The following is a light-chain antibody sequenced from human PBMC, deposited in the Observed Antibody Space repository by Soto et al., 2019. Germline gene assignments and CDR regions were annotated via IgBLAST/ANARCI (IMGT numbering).Light chain of an antibody. CDR1: QGIKND. V-gene: IGKV1-6*01. J-gene: IGKJ3*01. Sequence: QMTQSPSSLSASVGDRVTMTCRASQGIKNDLGWYQQRPGKAPRLLIYGASTLYSGVPSRFSATGSGIDFTLTINSLQPEDFATYYCLQDFTYPRTFGPGTRV. CDR3: LQDFTYPRT. CDR2: GAS.